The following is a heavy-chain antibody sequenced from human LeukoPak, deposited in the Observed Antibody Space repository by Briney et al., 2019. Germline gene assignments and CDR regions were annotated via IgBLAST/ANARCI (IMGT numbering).Heavy chain of an antibody. CDR1: GFTFSSYA. J-gene: IGHJ4*02. CDR2: ISYDGSNR. D-gene: IGHD5-24*01. Sequence: PGRSLRLSCAASGFTFSSYAMHWVRQAPGKGLEWVAVISYDGSNRYYADSVKGRFTISRDNSKNTLYLQMNSLRAEDTAVYYCANLGGRRDGYNFVYWGQGTLVTVSS. CDR3: ANLGGRRDGYNFVY. V-gene: IGHV3-30-3*01.